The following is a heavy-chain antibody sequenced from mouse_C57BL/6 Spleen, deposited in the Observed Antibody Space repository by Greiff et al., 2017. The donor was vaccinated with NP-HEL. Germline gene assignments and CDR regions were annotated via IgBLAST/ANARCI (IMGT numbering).Heavy chain of an antibody. J-gene: IGHJ2*01. CDR1: GYAFSSSW. CDR2: IYPGDGDT. CDR3: ARRVYGSSYDDY. V-gene: IGHV1-82*01. Sequence: LESGPELVKPGASVKISCKASGYAFSSSWMNWVKQRPGKGLEWIGRIYPGDGDTNYNGKFKGKATLTADKSSSTAYMQLSSLTSEDSAVYFCARRVYGSSYDDYWGQGTTLTVSS. D-gene: IGHD1-1*01.